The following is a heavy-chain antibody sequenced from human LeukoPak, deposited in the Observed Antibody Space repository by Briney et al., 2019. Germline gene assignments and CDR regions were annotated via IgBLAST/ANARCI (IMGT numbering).Heavy chain of an antibody. V-gene: IGHV1-2*02. CDR2: INPNSGGT. Sequence: ASVKVSCKASGYTFTGYYMHWVRQAPGQGLEWMGWINPNSGGTNYAQKFQGRVTMTRDTSISTAYMELSRLRSDDTAVYYCARARYQLHYYFDYWGQGTLVTVSS. D-gene: IGHD2-2*01. J-gene: IGHJ4*02. CDR1: GYTFTGYY. CDR3: ARARYQLHYYFDY.